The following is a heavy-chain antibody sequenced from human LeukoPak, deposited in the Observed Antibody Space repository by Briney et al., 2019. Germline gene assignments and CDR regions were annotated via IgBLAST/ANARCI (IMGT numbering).Heavy chain of an antibody. CDR2: ISYSGST. V-gene: IGHV4-59*01. CDR1: GGSIGSYY. D-gene: IGHD5-12*01. Sequence: PSETLSLTCTVSGGSIGSYYWSWIRQPPGKGLEWIGHISYSGSTHYNPSLKSRVTISVDTSKNQFSLKLSSVTAADTAVYYCARGGSGYALNWFDPWGQGTLVTVSS. CDR3: ARGGSGYALNWFDP. J-gene: IGHJ5*02.